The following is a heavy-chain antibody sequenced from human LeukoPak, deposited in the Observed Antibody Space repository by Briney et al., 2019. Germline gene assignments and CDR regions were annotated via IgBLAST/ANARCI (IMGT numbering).Heavy chain of an antibody. CDR2: INWIGGST. V-gene: IGHV3-20*04. D-gene: IGHD4-23*01. CDR3: SRESNDYGGHYFDY. CDR1: GFTFDDYG. Sequence: GGSLRLSCAASGFTFDDYGMSSVRQAPGKGLEWVSGINWIGGSTGYADSVRDRFTIPIDNAKNSLYLQMNSLRAEDRVGYYFSRESNDYGGHYFDYWGQGTLVTVSS. J-gene: IGHJ4*02.